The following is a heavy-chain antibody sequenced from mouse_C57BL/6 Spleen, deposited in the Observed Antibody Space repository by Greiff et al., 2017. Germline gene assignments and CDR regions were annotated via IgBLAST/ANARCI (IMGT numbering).Heavy chain of an antibody. Sequence: QVQLQQSGAELVKPGASVKMSCKASGYTFTTYPIEWMKQNPGKSLEWIGNFYPYNDDTKYNEKFKGKATLTVEKSSSTVYLELSRLTSDDSAVYYCARADYYGSSYWYFDVWGTGTTVTVSS. CDR2: FYPYNDDT. D-gene: IGHD1-1*01. CDR1: GYTFTTYP. CDR3: ARADYYGSSYWYFDV. V-gene: IGHV1-47*01. J-gene: IGHJ1*03.